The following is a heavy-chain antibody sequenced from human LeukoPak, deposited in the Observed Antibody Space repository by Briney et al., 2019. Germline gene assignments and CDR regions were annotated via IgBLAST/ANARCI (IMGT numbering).Heavy chain of an antibody. V-gene: IGHV4-34*01. CDR3: ARDETYSDVWSGSAGGGKGNYLDY. Sequence: SETLSLTCAVYGGSFSGYYWGWMRQPPGKGLEWIGSIYHSGRTHYNPSLKSRVIISVDTSKNYFSLKLSSVTAADTAMYYCARDETYSDVWSGSAGGGKGNYLDYWGQGILVTVSS. J-gene: IGHJ4*02. D-gene: IGHD3-3*01. CDR1: GGSFSGYY. CDR2: IYHSGRT.